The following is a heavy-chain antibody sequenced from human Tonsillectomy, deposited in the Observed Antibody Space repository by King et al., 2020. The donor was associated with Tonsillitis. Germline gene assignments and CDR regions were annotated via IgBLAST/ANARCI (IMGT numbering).Heavy chain of an antibody. CDR2: ISYDGGNK. CDR1: GFTFSSYN. J-gene: IGHJ3*01. CDR3: SYSSGWFPDGFDV. D-gene: IGHD6-19*01. Sequence: VQLVESGGGVVQPGRSLRLSCAASGFTFSSYNMHWVRQAPGKGLEWVTVISYDGGNKYYADSVKGRFTISRDNSKNTLYLQMNSLRAEDTAVYYCSYSSGWFPDGFDVWGQGTMVTVSS. V-gene: IGHV3-30-3*01.